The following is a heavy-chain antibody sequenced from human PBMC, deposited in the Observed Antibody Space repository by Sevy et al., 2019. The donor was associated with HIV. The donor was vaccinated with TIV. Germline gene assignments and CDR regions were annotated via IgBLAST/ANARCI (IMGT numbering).Heavy chain of an antibody. CDR2: INPSGGST. CDR1: GYTFTSYY. V-gene: IGHV1-46*01. Sequence: ASVKVSYKASGYTFTSYYMNWVRQAPGQGLEWMGIINPSGGSTSYAQKFQGRVTMTRDTSTSTVYMELSSLRFEDTAVYYCASGKKRSSITTALDYWGRGTLVTVSS. J-gene: IGHJ4*02. CDR3: ASGKKRSSITTALDY. D-gene: IGHD3-10*01.